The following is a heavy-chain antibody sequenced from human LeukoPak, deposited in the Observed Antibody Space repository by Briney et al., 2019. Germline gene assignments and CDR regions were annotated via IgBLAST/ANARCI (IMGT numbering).Heavy chain of an antibody. CDR2: IYYSGST. Sequence: SETLSLTCAVSDDSIRSSAYYWGWIRQPPGKGLEWIGSIYYSGSTYYNPSLKSRVTISIDTSKNQFSLKLSSVTAADTAVYYCAGGPYGSGNFLGTFDNLGQGTKVNVPS. J-gene: IGHJ3*02. V-gene: IGHV4-39*01. CDR3: AGGPYGSGNFLGTFDN. D-gene: IGHD3-10*01. CDR1: DDSIRSSAYY.